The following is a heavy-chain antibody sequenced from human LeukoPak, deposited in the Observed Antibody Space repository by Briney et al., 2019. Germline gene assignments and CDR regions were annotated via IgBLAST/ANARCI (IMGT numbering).Heavy chain of an antibody. Sequence: GGSLRLSCAASGFSFSSYNMNWVRQAPGKGLEWVSSISSSGSYIHYAASVEGRFTISRDNAKNSLFLEMNSLRAEDTAIYYCARRGPYFDYWGQGILVTVSS. J-gene: IGHJ4*02. CDR1: GFSFSSYN. CDR2: ISSSGSYI. V-gene: IGHV3-21*01. CDR3: ARRGPYFDY. D-gene: IGHD3-10*01.